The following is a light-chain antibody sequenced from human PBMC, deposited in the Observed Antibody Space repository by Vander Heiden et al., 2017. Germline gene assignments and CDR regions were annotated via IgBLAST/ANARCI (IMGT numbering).Light chain of an antibody. Sequence: EIVLTQSPGTLSLSPGERATLSCRASQSVSSSYLAGYQQKPGQAPRLLIYGASSRATGIKDRFSGSGSGTDFTRTISRMEPDDFAGYDGQQYDTFGQGTKLEIK. V-gene: IGKV3-20*01. CDR3: QQYDT. CDR2: GAS. CDR1: QSVSSSY. J-gene: IGKJ2*01.